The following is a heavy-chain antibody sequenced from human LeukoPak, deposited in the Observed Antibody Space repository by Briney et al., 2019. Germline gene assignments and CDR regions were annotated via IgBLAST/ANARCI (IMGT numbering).Heavy chain of an antibody. V-gene: IGHV3-30*04. Sequence: GGSLRLSCAASGFTFSTYAMHWVRRAQAKGRGGLAVISYDGNNKYYADSVKGRFTISRDNSKNTLYLQMNSLRAEDTAVYYCASAGQYYYDSSGYYFDYWGQGTLVSVSS. CDR1: GFTFSTYA. CDR2: ISYDGNNK. J-gene: IGHJ4*02. D-gene: IGHD3-22*01. CDR3: ASAGQYYYDSSGYYFDY.